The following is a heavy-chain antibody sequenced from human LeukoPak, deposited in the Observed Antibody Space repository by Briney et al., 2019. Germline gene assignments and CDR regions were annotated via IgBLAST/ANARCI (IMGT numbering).Heavy chain of an antibody. V-gene: IGHV3-21*01. CDR3: ARDALREGRDFDY. Sequence: GGSLRLSCAASGFTFSSYGMNWVRQAPGKGLEWVSSISSSSSYIYYADSVKGRFTISRDNAKNSLYLQMNSLRAEDTAVYYCARDALREGRDFDYWGQGTLVTVSS. J-gene: IGHJ4*02. CDR2: ISSSSSYI. CDR1: GFTFSSYG.